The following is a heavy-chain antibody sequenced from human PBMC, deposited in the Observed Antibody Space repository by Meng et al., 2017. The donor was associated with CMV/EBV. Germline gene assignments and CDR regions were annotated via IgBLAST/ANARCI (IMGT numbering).Heavy chain of an antibody. V-gene: IGHV4-39*07. CDR2: IGYTGST. CDR3: ARHLPQIDGLKIGFDY. CDR1: CSRNRFCKYY. D-gene: IGHD5-24*01. J-gene: IGHJ4*02. Sequence: LQVFGPRLVKPSATMSFTRSLSCSRNRFCKYYWCSIRQSPGKGLEVIASIGYTGSTAYNPSLKSRVTMSVDTSKHKFSLILSSVTAADAAAYYCARHLPQIDGLKIGFDYWGLGTLVTVSS.